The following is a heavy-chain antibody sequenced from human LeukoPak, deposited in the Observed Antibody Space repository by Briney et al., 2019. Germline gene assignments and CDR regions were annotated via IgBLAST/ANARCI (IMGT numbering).Heavy chain of an antibody. J-gene: IGHJ3*01. CDR2: ISGSGGIT. D-gene: IGHD3-3*01. V-gene: IGHV3-23*01. CDR3: AKGGAIFGNGAFDV. Sequence: GGSLRLSCAASGFTFSSYVMSWVRQAPGKGLEWVSGISGSGGITYYEDSVKGRFTISRDNSNNTLYLQMNTLRAEDTDIYYCAKGGAIFGNGAFDVWGQGTMVTVSS. CDR1: GFTFSSYV.